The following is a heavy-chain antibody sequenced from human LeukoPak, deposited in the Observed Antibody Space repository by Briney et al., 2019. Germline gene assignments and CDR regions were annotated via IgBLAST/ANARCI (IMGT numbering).Heavy chain of an antibody. Sequence: GGSLRLSCAASGFTVSSNYMSWVRQAPGKGLEWVSVIYSGGSTYYADSVKGRFTISRDNSKNTLYLQINSLRAEDTAVYYCARSRSSSWYESWGQGTMVTVSS. J-gene: IGHJ3*01. CDR3: ARSRSSSWYES. CDR2: IYSGGST. CDR1: GFTVSSNY. V-gene: IGHV3-66*01. D-gene: IGHD6-13*01.